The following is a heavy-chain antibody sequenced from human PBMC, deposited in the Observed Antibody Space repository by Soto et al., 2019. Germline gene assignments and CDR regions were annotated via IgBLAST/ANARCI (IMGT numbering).Heavy chain of an antibody. V-gene: IGHV3-7*05. D-gene: IGHD1-26*01. J-gene: IGHJ6*02. CDR1: GFTFSSYW. CDR2: IKQDGSEK. Sequence: GGSLRLSCAASGFTFSSYWMSWVRQAPGKGLEWVANIKQDGSEKYYVDSVKGRFTISRDNAKNSLYLQMNSLRAEDTAVYYCARDGRLPKGASGEGYYGMDVWGQGTTVTVSS. CDR3: ARDGRLPKGASGEGYYGMDV.